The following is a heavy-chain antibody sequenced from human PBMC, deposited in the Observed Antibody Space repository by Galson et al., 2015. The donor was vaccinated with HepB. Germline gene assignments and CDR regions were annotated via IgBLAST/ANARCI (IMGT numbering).Heavy chain of an antibody. CDR2: INPSGGST. CDR3: ARDVAYSSSWYPRLDY. J-gene: IGHJ4*02. V-gene: IGHV1-46*03. Sequence: SVKVSCKASGYTFTSYYMHWVRQAPGQGLEWMGIINPSGGSTSYAQKFQGRVTMTRDTSTSTVYMELSSLGSEDTAVYYCARDVAYSSSWYPRLDYWGQGTLVTVSS. D-gene: IGHD6-13*01. CDR1: GYTFTSYY.